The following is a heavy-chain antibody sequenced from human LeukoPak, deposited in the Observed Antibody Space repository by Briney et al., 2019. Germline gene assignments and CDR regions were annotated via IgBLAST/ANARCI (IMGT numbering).Heavy chain of an antibody. Sequence: ASVKVSCTASGYTFTSYYMHWVRQPPGQGLEWMGIINPSGGSISYAQKFQGRVTMTRDTSTSTVYMEMSSLRSDDAAVYYCARGENTWRNWLDPWGLGTLVTVSS. CDR1: GYTFTSYY. V-gene: IGHV1-46*01. J-gene: IGHJ5*02. CDR3: ARGENTWRNWLDP. CDR2: INPSGGSI. D-gene: IGHD2/OR15-2a*01.